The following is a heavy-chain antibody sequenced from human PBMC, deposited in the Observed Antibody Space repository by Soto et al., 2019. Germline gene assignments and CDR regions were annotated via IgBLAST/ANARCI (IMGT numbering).Heavy chain of an antibody. V-gene: IGHV1-69*13. Sequence: ASVKVSCKASGGTFSSYAISWVRQAPGQGLEWMGGIIPIFGTANYAQKFQGRVTITADESTSTAYMELSSLRSEDTAVYYCARPRQRGYSYGYSAYYLDYWGQGTLVTVSS. CDR3: ARPRQRGYSYGYSAYYLDY. J-gene: IGHJ4*02. D-gene: IGHD5-18*01. CDR1: GGTFSSYA. CDR2: IIPIFGTA.